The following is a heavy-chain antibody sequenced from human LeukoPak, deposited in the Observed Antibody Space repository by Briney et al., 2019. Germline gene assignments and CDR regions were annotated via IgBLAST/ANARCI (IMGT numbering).Heavy chain of an antibody. D-gene: IGHD5-12*01. CDR1: GLTFSSYA. J-gene: IGHJ4*02. CDR2: ISGSGLST. Sequence: GGSLRLSCAASGLTFSSYAMTWVRQAPGKGLEWVSVISGSGLSTYYADTVKGRFTISRDNSKNTLYLQVSSLRAEDTAVYYCARDRHETVATTADYWGQGILVTVSS. CDR3: ARDRHETVATTADY. V-gene: IGHV3-23*01.